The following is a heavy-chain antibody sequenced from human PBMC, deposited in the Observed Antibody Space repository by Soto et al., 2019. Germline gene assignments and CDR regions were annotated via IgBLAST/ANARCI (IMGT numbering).Heavy chain of an antibody. CDR3: TRHSYDGLGYYYYYYMDV. D-gene: IGHD1-1*01. CDR1: GFTLSGSA. Sequence: PGGSLRLSCAASGFTLSGSAIHWVRQASGKGLEWVGRIRSKVNNYATAYAASVKGRFTISRDDSQNTAYLQMNSLTTEDTAVYYCTRHSYDGLGYYYYYYMDVWGKGTTVTVSS. V-gene: IGHV3-73*01. CDR2: IRSKVNNYAT. J-gene: IGHJ6*03.